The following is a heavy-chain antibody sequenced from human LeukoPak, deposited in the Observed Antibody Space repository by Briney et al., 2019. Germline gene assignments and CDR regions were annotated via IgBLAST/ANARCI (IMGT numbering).Heavy chain of an antibody. V-gene: IGHV3-23*01. J-gene: IGHJ4*02. CDR2: ISGSGGST. CDR1: GFTFSSYA. CDR3: ARGYYYDSSGYWAPFDY. D-gene: IGHD3-22*01. Sequence: GGSLRLSCAASGFTFSSYAMFWVRQAPGKGLEWVSGISGSGGSTYYADSVKGRFTISRDNAKNSLYLQMNSLRAEDTAVYYCARGYYYDSSGYWAPFDYWGQGTLVTVSS.